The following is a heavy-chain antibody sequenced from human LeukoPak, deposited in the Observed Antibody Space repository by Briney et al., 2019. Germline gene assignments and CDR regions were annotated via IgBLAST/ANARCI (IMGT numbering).Heavy chain of an antibody. D-gene: IGHD3-3*01. J-gene: IGHJ6*03. CDR1: GGTFSSYT. CDR2: IIPILGIA. Sequence: SVKVSCKASGGTFSSYTISWVRQAPGQGLEWMGRIIPILGIANYAQKFQGRDTITADKSTSTAYMELSSLRSEDTAVYYCARGGPYDFWSGYSAKGSGYYYMDVWGKGTTVTVSS. V-gene: IGHV1-69*02. CDR3: ARGGPYDFWSGYSAKGSGYYYMDV.